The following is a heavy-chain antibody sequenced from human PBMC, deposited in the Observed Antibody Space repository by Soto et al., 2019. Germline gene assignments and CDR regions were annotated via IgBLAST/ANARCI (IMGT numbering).Heavy chain of an antibody. CDR2: IIPIFGTA. CDR1: GGTFSSYA. Sequence: QVQLVESGAEVKKPGSSVKVSCKASGGTFSSYAISWVRQAPGQGLEWMGGIIPIFGTANYAQKFQGRVTITADESTSTAYMELSSLRSEDTAVYYCARDGNYDSSGYYRNWFDPWGQGTLVTVSS. J-gene: IGHJ5*02. CDR3: ARDGNYDSSGYYRNWFDP. D-gene: IGHD3-22*01. V-gene: IGHV1-69*01.